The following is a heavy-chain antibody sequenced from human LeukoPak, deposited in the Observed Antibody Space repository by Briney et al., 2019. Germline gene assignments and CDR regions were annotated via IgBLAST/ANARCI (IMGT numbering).Heavy chain of an antibody. CDR1: GDSVSSNSVT. CDR3: ARRLTQYNCFDP. Sequence: SQTLSLTCAIPGDSVSSNSVTWNWIRQSPSRGLEWLGRTYYRSTWYNDYAVSVRGRITVNPDTSKNQFSLHLNSVTPEDTAVYYCARRLTQYNCFDPWGQGILVTVSS. D-gene: IGHD2-21*02. J-gene: IGHJ5*02. CDR2: TYYRSTWYN. V-gene: IGHV6-1*01.